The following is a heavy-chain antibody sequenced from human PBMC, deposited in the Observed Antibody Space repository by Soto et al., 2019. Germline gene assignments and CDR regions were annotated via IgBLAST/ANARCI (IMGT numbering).Heavy chain of an antibody. Sequence: SVKVSCKASGFTFTSSAVQWVRQAPGQGLEWMGGIIPIFGTANYAQKFQGRVTITADESTSTAYMELSSLRSEDTAVYYCARDRGDYDSSGYVAFDIWGQGTMVTVSS. D-gene: IGHD3-22*01. J-gene: IGHJ3*02. CDR2: IIPIFGTA. V-gene: IGHV1-69*13. CDR1: GFTFTSSA. CDR3: ARDRGDYDSSGYVAFDI.